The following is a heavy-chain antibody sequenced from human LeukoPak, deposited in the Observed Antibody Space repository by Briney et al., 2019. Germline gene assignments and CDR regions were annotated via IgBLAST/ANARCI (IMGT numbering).Heavy chain of an antibody. Sequence: SETLSLTCTVSGGSISSSSYYWGWIRQPPGKGLEWIGSIYYSGSTYYNPSLKSRVTISVDTSKNQFSLKLSSVTAADTAVYYCARDLIYYDSSGSDYWGQGTLVTVSS. J-gene: IGHJ4*02. D-gene: IGHD3-22*01. CDR2: IYYSGST. V-gene: IGHV4-39*07. CDR3: ARDLIYYDSSGSDY. CDR1: GGSISSSSYY.